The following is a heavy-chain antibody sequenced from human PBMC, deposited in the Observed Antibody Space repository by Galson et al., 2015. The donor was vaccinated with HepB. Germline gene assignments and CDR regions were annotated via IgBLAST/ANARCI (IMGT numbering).Heavy chain of an antibody. J-gene: IGHJ6*03. CDR1: GFTFSDYY. CDR3: AGLFTSGGYYYMDV. V-gene: IGHV3-11*01. Sequence: SLRLSCAASGFTFSDYYMTWIRQAPGKGLEWVSYISSSGITIYYADSVKGRFTISRDNAKNSLYLQMNSLRAEDTAVYYCAGLFTSGGYYYMDVWGKGTTVTVSS. D-gene: IGHD3-10*01. CDR2: ISSSGITI.